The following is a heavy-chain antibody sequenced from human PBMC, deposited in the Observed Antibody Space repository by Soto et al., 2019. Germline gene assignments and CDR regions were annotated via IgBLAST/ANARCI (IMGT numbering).Heavy chain of an antibody. J-gene: IGHJ6*03. D-gene: IGHD2-2*01. Sequence: QVQLQQWGAGLLKPSETLSLTCAVYGGSFSGYYWSWIRQPPGKGLEWIGEINHSGSTNYNPSLRSRVTISVETSKNQFSLKLSSVTAADTAVYYCARGGAYCSSTSCSRRYYYYYYMDVWGKGTTVTVSS. V-gene: IGHV4-34*01. CDR1: GGSFSGYY. CDR3: ARGGAYCSSTSCSRRYYYYYYMDV. CDR2: INHSGST.